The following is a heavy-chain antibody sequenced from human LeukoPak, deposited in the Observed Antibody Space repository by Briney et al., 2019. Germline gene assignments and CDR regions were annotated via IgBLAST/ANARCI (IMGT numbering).Heavy chain of an antibody. CDR1: GYTFTSYG. Sequence: GASVKVSCKASGYTFTSYGISWVRQAPGQGLEWMGWISAYNGNTNYAQKLQGRVTMTTDTSTSTAYMELRSLRSDDTAVYYCARVIQGEYSSSSEDYWGQGTPVTVSS. CDR2: ISAYNGNT. CDR3: ARVIQGEYSSSSEDY. D-gene: IGHD6-6*01. V-gene: IGHV1-18*01. J-gene: IGHJ4*02.